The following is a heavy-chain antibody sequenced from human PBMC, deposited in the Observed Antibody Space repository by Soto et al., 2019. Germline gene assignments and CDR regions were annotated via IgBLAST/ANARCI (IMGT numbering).Heavy chain of an antibody. CDR2: IYYSGST. D-gene: IGHD6-6*01. CDR3: ARDEDSSSSVAFDI. CDR1: GGSISSYY. Sequence: PSETLSLTCTVSGGSISSYYWSWIRQPPGKGLEWIGYIYYSGSTNYNPSLKSRVTISVDTSKNQFSLKLSSVTAADTAVYYCARDEDSSSSVAFDIWGQGTMVTVSS. J-gene: IGHJ3*02. V-gene: IGHV4-59*01.